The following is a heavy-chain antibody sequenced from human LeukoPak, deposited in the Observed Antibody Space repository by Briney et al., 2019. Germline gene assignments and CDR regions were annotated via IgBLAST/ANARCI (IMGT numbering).Heavy chain of an antibody. Sequence: GGSLRLSCAASGFTFSSYAMHWVRQASGKGLEWVAVRSYDGSNKYYADSVKGRFTISRDNSKNTLYLQMNSLRAEDTAVHYCAREVYGPFDYWGQGTLVTVSS. D-gene: IGHD5/OR15-5a*01. CDR3: AREVYGPFDY. CDR2: RSYDGSNK. V-gene: IGHV3-30*04. J-gene: IGHJ4*02. CDR1: GFTFSSYA.